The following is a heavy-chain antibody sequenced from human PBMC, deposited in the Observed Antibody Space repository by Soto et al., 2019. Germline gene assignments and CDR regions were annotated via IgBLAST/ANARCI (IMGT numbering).Heavy chain of an antibody. J-gene: IGHJ4*02. V-gene: IGHV4-59*08. CDR1: GGSISSYY. CDR2: IYYSGST. Sequence: PSETLSLTCTVSGGSISSYYWSWIRQPPGKGLEWIGYIYYSGSTNYNPSLKSRVTISVDTSKNLFSLKLSSVTAADTAVYYCARRYGGNLDYWGQGTLVTVSS. D-gene: IGHD1-26*01. CDR3: ARRYGGNLDY.